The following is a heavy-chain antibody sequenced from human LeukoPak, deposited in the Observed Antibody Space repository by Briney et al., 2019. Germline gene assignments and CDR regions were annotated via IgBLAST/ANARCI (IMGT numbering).Heavy chain of an antibody. V-gene: IGHV3-21*01. CDR2: ISSSSSYI. D-gene: IGHD3-22*01. Sequence: PGESLRLSCAASGFTFSSYSMNWVRQAPGKGLEWVSSISSSSSYIYYADSLKGRFTISRDNAKNSLFPQMNSLRAEDTAVYYCARDSDFDSSGYYPYYYYYYNMDVWGQGTTVTVSS. CDR3: ARDSDFDSSGYYPYYYYYYNMDV. J-gene: IGHJ6*02. CDR1: GFTFSSYS.